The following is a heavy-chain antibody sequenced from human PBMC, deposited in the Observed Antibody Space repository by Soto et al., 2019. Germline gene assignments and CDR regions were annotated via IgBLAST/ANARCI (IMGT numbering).Heavy chain of an antibody. Sequence: QVQLQESGPGLVKPSETLSLTCTVSGASISSGDYYWSWIRQSPGKGLQWNGYIFHSGETYYTPSLESRLSMSIDASKNQFSLNLNSVTAADTAVYFCATSHYVVAAFDVWGPGTVVTVSS. J-gene: IGHJ3*01. V-gene: IGHV4-30-4*08. CDR3: ATSHYVVAAFDV. D-gene: IGHD3-10*02. CDR2: IFHSGET. CDR1: GASISSGDYY.